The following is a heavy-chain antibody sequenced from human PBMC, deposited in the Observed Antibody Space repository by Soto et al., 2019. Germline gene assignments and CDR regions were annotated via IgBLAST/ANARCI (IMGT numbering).Heavy chain of an antibody. Sequence: QVQLQESGPGLVKPSQTLSLTCTVSGGSISSGGYYWSWIRQYPGKGLEWIGYIYYSGSTYYNPSLKSRVTISVDTSKNQFSLKLSSVTAAATAVYYCARDRYYYDSSGYHRGWFDPWGQGTLVTVSS. D-gene: IGHD3-22*01. J-gene: IGHJ5*02. CDR3: ARDRYYYDSSGYHRGWFDP. V-gene: IGHV4-31*03. CDR1: GGSISSGGYY. CDR2: IYYSGST.